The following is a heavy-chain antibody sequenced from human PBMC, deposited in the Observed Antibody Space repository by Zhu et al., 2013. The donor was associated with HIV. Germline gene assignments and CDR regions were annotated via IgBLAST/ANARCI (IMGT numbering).Heavy chain of an antibody. D-gene: IGHD3-10*01. CDR3: ARDEYSGSRPAY. V-gene: IGHV4-39*07. CDR2: IYYSGST. J-gene: IGHJ4*02. Sequence: VQLQESGPGLVKPSETLSLTCTVSGGSISSSSYYWGWIRQPPGKGLEWIGSIYYSGSTYYNPSLKSRVTISVDTSKNQFSLKLSSVTAADTAVYYCARDEYSGSRPAYWGQGTLVTVSS. CDR1: GGSISSSSYY.